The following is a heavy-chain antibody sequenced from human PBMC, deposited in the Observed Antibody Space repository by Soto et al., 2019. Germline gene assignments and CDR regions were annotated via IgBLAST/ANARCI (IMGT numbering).Heavy chain of an antibody. CDR1: GGSFSGYY. CDR3: AATALASLCFDP. J-gene: IGHJ5*02. V-gene: IGHV4-34*01. Sequence: SETLSLTCAVYGGSFSGYYWSWIRQPPGKGLEWIGEINHSGSTNHNPSLKSRVTISVDTSKNQFSLKLSSVTAADTAVYYCAATALASLCFDPWGQGTLVTVSS. CDR2: INHSGST.